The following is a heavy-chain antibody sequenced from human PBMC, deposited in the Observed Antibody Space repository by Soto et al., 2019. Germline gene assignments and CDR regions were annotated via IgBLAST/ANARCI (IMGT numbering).Heavy chain of an antibody. V-gene: IGHV4-39*01. Sequence: ETLSLTCTVSGDSIGTTHSYWAWIRQSPGKGLEWIGNIHYSGSTYYMPSLRSRVTLSVDTSKNQFSLRLTSVTAEDTAVYYCARHEGNGNVWPLDYWGQGILVTVS. CDR1: GDSIGTTHSY. D-gene: IGHD2-8*01. J-gene: IGHJ4*02. CDR3: ARHEGNGNVWPLDY. CDR2: IHYSGST.